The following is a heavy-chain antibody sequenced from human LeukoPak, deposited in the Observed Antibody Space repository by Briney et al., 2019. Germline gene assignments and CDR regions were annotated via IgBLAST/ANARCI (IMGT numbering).Heavy chain of an antibody. D-gene: IGHD2-21*02. V-gene: IGHV4-39*07. CDR1: GGSISSSSYY. Sequence: SETLSLTCTVSGGSISSSSYYWGWIRQPPGKGLEWIGSIYYSGSTYYNPSLKSRVTISVDTSKNQFSLKLSSVTAADTAVYYCAILVVVTATTPYWYFDLWGRGTLVTVSS. CDR2: IYYSGST. J-gene: IGHJ2*01. CDR3: AILVVVTATTPYWYFDL.